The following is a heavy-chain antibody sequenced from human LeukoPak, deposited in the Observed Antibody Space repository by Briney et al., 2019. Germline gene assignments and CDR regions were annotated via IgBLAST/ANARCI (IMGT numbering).Heavy chain of an antibody. Sequence: GGSLRLSCAASGFTFSSYAMSWVRQAPGKGLEWVSAISGSGGSTYYADSVKGRFTISRDNSKNTLYLQMNSLRAEDTAVYYCARLAYYYGSGTPYGMDVWGQGTTVTVSS. D-gene: IGHD3-10*01. CDR2: ISGSGGST. V-gene: IGHV3-23*01. CDR1: GFTFSSYA. CDR3: ARLAYYYGSGTPYGMDV. J-gene: IGHJ6*02.